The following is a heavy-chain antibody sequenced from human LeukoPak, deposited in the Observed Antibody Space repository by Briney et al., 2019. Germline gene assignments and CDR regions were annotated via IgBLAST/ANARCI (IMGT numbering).Heavy chain of an antibody. Sequence: PSETLSLTCTVSGGSINSYYWSWIRQPPGKGLEWIGYIYYSGPTNYNPSLKSRVTISVDTSKNQFSLKMSSVTAADTAVYYCARARDGHINNWFDPWGQGTLVTVSS. V-gene: IGHV4-59*01. D-gene: IGHD5-24*01. J-gene: IGHJ5*02. CDR2: IYYSGPT. CDR3: ARARDGHINNWFDP. CDR1: GGSINSYY.